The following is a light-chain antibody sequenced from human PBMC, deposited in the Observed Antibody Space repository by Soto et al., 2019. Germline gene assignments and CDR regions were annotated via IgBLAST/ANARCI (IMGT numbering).Light chain of an antibody. CDR1: HDINRW. CDR2: GAS. Sequence: DIQMTQSPSSVSASVGDRVTVTCRASHDINRWLAWFQQKPGKAPKLLIYGASNLQTGVASRFSGSGSETDFTLTISSLQPEDFATYVCQQVHSFPYTFGQGTKLEIK. J-gene: IGKJ2*01. CDR3: QQVHSFPYT. V-gene: IGKV1-12*01.